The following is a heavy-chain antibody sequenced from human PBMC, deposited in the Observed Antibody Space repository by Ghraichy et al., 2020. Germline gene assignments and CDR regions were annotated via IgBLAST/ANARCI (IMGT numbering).Heavy chain of an antibody. Sequence: GGSLRLSCAASRFTFSSYWMYWVRQAPGKGLEWVANINQDGSEKYYVDSVKGRFTISRDNAKKSLYLQINSLRAEDTAVYYCARDEGYCTNGACYTKCDYWGQGTLVTVSS. CDR2: INQDGSEK. CDR1: RFTFSSYW. V-gene: IGHV3-7*01. J-gene: IGHJ4*02. D-gene: IGHD2-8*01. CDR3: ARDEGYCTNGACYTKCDY.